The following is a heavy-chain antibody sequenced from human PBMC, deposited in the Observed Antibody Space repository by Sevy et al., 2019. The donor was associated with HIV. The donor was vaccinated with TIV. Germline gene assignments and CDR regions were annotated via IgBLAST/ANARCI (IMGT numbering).Heavy chain of an antibody. CDR2: IIPLIGIG. CDR1: GGSVSRDS. V-gene: IGHV1-69*10. Sequence: ASVKVSCKTSGGSVSRDSISWVRQAPGQGLEWMGGIIPLIGIGKYAQKFQGRVTITAAKSRTTTYMELRSRRSEDTAIYYCAKEGGRSDHGSDGFEFWGRSDYGSDAFDVWGQGTMVTVSS. CDR3: AKEGGRSDHGSDGFEFWGRSDYGSDAFDV. J-gene: IGHJ3*01. D-gene: IGHD7-27*01.